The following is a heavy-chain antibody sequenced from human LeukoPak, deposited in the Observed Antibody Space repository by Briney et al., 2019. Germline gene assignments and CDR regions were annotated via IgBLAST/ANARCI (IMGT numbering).Heavy chain of an antibody. CDR3: AKQSREGFKILYSCDS. J-gene: IGHJ4*02. CDR2: ISYEGSNK. V-gene: IGHV3-30-3*02. D-gene: IGHD5-24*01. CDR1: GFTFSTYA. Sequence: GRSLRLSCAASGFTFSTYAMHWVRQAPGKGLEWVAVISYEGSNKYYVDSVKGRFTISRDNSKNTLYLQMNSLRAEATAEYYCAKQSREGFKILYSCDSRGQGTLVTVPS.